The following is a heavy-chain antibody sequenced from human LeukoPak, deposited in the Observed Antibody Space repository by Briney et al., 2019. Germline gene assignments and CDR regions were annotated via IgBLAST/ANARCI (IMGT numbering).Heavy chain of an antibody. J-gene: IGHJ4*02. D-gene: IGHD4-23*01. CDR2: IIPILGIA. CDR1: GGTFSSYT. CDR3: ASRPTYGGNAHRHHDY. V-gene: IGHV1-69*02. Sequence: SVKVSCKASGGTFSSYTISWVRQAPGQGLEWMGRIIPILGIANYAQKFQGRVTITADKSTSTAYMELSSLRSEDPAVYYCASRPTYGGNAHRHHDYWGQGTLVTVSS.